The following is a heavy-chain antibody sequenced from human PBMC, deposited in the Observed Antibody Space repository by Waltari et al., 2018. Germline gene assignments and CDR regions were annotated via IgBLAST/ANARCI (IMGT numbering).Heavy chain of an antibody. V-gene: IGHV3-33*06. Sequence: QVQLVESGGGVVQAGRSLGPSCPVSGLTFSSNRFPGVRQAPGKGVEWVAVIWCDGSKKFYVDSVKGRFTVSRDNSKNTLYLQMNNLRVEDTAVYYCAKDDSRATLTYWGQGTLVSVSS. D-gene: IGHD2-15*01. CDR1: GLTFSSNR. CDR3: AKDDSRATLTY. J-gene: IGHJ4*02. CDR2: IWCDGSKK.